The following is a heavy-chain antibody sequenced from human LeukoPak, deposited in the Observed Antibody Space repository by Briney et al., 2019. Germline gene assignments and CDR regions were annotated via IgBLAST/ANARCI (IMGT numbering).Heavy chain of an antibody. CDR2: IYYSGST. CDR1: GGSISSYY. J-gene: IGHJ5*02. CDR3: ARHDSNYANWFDP. Sequence: SETLSLTCTVSGGSISSYYWSWIRQPPGKGLEWIGYIYYSGSTNYNPSLKSRVTISVDTSKNQFSLKLSSVTAADTAVYYCARHDSNYANWFDPWGQGTLVTVSS. V-gene: IGHV4-59*01. D-gene: IGHD4-11*01.